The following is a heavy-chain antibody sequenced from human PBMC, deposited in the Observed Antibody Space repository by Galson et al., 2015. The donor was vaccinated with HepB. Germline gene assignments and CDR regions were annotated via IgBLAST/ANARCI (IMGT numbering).Heavy chain of an antibody. J-gene: IGHJ3*02. D-gene: IGHD2-2*03. CDR1: GFTFSSYA. CDR3: AKDGYCSSTSCYRVDAFDI. V-gene: IGHV3-23*01. CDR2: ISGSGGNT. Sequence: SLRIYCAASGFTFSSYAMSWVRQAPGKGLEWVSSISGSGGNTYYADSVKGRFTVSRDNSKNTLYLQMSSLRAEDTAVYYCAKDGYCSSTSCYRVDAFDIWGQGTMVTVSS.